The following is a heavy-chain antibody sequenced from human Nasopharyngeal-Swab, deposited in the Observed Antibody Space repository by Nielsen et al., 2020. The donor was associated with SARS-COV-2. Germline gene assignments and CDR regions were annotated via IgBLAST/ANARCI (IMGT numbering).Heavy chain of an antibody. D-gene: IGHD1-26*01. CDR3: ARVPVYSGTYYGFDI. J-gene: IGHJ3*02. CDR1: GYTFNNYG. Sequence: ASVKVSCKASGYTFNNYGISWVRQAPGQGLEWMAWIRVYNGDTKYAQNFQGRVTVTTDAITTTAYMELRSLRSDDTAVYYCARVPVYSGTYYGFDIWDQGTVVKVSS. CDR2: IRVYNGDT. V-gene: IGHV1-18*01.